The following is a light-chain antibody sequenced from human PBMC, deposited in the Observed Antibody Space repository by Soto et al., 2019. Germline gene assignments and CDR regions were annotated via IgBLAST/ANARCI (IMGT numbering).Light chain of an antibody. CDR2: AAS. CDR1: QSVNRN. Sequence: EIVMTQSPATLSVSPGERATLSCRASQSVNRNLAWYQQKTCQAPRLLIYAASTRATGIPARFSGSGSETEFTLTISSLQSEDFAIYYCQQDNNWWTFGQGTKVEI. CDR3: QQDNNWWT. V-gene: IGKV3-15*01. J-gene: IGKJ1*01.